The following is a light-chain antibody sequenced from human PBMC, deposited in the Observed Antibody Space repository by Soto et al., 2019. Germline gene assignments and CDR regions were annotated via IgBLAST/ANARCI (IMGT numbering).Light chain of an antibody. CDR1: QSVINSH. V-gene: IGKV3-20*01. CDR3: QQYDKSPLT. J-gene: IGKJ4*01. CDR2: GVS. Sequence: EIVLTQSPATLSLSQGELATLYSSASQSVINSHLAWHQQKPGQASRLLIFGVSSRAAGIPDRFSGSGSGTDFTLTISRLEPEDYAVYYCQQYDKSPLTFGGGTKVDIK.